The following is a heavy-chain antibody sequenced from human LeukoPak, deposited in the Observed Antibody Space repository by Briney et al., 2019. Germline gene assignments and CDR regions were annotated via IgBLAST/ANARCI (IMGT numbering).Heavy chain of an antibody. CDR2: TYHTGST. J-gene: IGHJ4*02. D-gene: IGHD1-26*01. Sequence: SETLSLTCIVSGGPLTEYYWSWIRQPPGKGREWIGYTYHTGSTNYRPSLKSRVIMSVDASRNQFSPKLVSVTAADTAVYYCARDRGSTGYYYLDSWGQGSLVTVSS. CDR3: ARDRGSTGYYYLDS. V-gene: IGHV4-59*01. CDR1: GGPLTEYY.